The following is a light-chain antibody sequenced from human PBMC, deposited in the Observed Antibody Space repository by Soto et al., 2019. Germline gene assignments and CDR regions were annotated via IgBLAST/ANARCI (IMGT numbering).Light chain of an antibody. Sequence: QSVLTQPPSASGTPGQRVTISCPGSSSNIGSNYVYWYQQLPGTAPKLLIYSNNQRPSGVPDRFPGSKSGTSASLAISGLRSEDEADYYCAAWDDSLSVPYVFGTGTRSPS. J-gene: IGLJ1*01. CDR1: SSNIGSNY. CDR2: SNN. CDR3: AAWDDSLSVPYV. V-gene: IGLV1-47*02.